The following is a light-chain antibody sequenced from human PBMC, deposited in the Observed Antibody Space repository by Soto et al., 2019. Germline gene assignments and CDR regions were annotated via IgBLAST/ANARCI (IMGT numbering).Light chain of an antibody. J-gene: IGKJ2*01. CDR3: QSSDDWPFA. Sequence: EIVLTQSPATLSVSPGERVTLSCRAGETLISFLAWYQQKPGQAPRLLIYGAYTRATGVPARFSGSGSATDFPLTISILPSEDFAVYYCQSSDDWPFAVGQGTKLEI. CDR1: ETLISF. V-gene: IGKV3-15*01. CDR2: GAY.